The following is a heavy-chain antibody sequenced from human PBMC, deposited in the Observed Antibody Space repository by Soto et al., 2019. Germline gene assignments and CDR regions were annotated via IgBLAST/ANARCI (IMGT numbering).Heavy chain of an antibody. D-gene: IGHD5-12*01. J-gene: IGHJ4*02. CDR3: VRVVAIPGYPDN. CDR2: IVPTVDTS. CDR1: GATFSSYA. Sequence: QVQLVQSGAEVRQPASSVKVSCKTSGATFSSYAITWVRQAPGQGLEWMGGIVPTVDTSTYAQKFQGRVTIPADKLTNTFYMELSSLRSDNTAVYYCVRVVAIPGYPDNWGQGTLVTVSS. V-gene: IGHV1-69*14.